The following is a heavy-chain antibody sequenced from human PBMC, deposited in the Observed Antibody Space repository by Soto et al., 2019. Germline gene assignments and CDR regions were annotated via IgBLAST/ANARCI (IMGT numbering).Heavy chain of an antibody. CDR2: IYYSGST. J-gene: IGHJ6*02. V-gene: IGHV4-30-4*01. CDR1: GGSISSGDYY. Sequence: SETLSLTCTVSGGSISSGDYYWSWIRQPPGKGLEWIGYIYYSGSTYYNPSLKSRVTISVDTSKNQFSLKLSSVTAADTAVYYCARDLGQPLKDYYYYYGMDVWGQGTTVTVSS. CDR3: ARDLGQPLKDYYYYYGMDV.